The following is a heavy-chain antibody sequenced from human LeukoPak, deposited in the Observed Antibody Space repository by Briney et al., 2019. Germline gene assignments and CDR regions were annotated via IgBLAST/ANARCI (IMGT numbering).Heavy chain of an antibody. CDR1: GFTFSSYS. J-gene: IGHJ4*02. D-gene: IGHD1-26*01. Sequence: GGSLRLSCAASGFTFSSYSMNWVRQAPGKGLEWVSSISSSSSYIYYADSVKGRFTISRDNAKNSLYLQMNSLRAEDTAVYYCARDREREDYYSGSYWAFDYWGQGTLVTVSS. CDR2: ISSSSSYI. V-gene: IGHV3-21*01. CDR3: ARDREREDYYSGSYWAFDY.